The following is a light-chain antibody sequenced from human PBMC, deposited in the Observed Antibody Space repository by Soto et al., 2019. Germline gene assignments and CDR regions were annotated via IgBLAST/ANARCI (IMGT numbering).Light chain of an antibody. V-gene: IGKV3-20*01. J-gene: IGKJ4*01. CDR3: QQYGSSPTLS. Sequence: ELVLTQSPGTLSLSPGERATLSCRASQSVSSSYLAWYQQKPGQAPRLLIYGASSRATGIPDRFSGSGSGTDFTLTISRLEPEDFAVYYCQQYGSSPTLSFGGGTKVESK. CDR2: GAS. CDR1: QSVSSSY.